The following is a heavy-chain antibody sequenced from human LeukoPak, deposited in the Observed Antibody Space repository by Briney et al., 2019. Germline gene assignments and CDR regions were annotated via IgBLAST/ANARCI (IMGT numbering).Heavy chain of an antibody. CDR1: GFTISSYG. V-gene: IGHV3-30*02. J-gene: IGHJ3*02. CDR2: IRYEGSNK. Sequence: PAGSLRLSCAASGFTISSYGVHWVRQAPPQGLERVAFIRYEGSNKYEADSVKGRLTISRENSKNTLYLQMNSLRDEDTAVYYCARFCGQWELPSCAFDIWGQGTMVTVSS. D-gene: IGHD1-26*01. CDR3: ARFCGQWELPSCAFDI.